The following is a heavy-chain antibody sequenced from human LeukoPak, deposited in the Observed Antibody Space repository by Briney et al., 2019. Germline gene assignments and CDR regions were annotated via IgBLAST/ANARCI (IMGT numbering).Heavy chain of an antibody. CDR2: IKQDGSQK. J-gene: IGHJ4*02. CDR3: PPLGYCDSTSCRFDY. V-gene: IGHV3-7*01. CDR1: GFTFSSYW. Sequence: GGSLRLSCAASGFTFSSYWMSWVRQAPGKGLEWVATIKQDGSQKYYVDSVKGRFTISRDNAKSSLYLQVNALRAEDTAVYASPPLGYCDSTSCRFDYWGQGTLVTVSS. D-gene: IGHD2-2*03.